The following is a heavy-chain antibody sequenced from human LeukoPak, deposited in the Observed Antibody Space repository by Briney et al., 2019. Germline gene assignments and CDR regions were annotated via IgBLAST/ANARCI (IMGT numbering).Heavy chain of an antibody. D-gene: IGHD6-13*01. V-gene: IGHV4-59*08. CDR1: GDSISTYY. J-gene: IGHJ4*02. CDR3: ARRGPTIAAAVADFDY. Sequence: SETLSLTCIVSGDSISTYYCNWIRQPPGKGLEWIGYIHYSGITDYNPSLESRVTISLDTSKNQCSLKLSSVTAADTAVYYCARRGPTIAAAVADFDYWGQGTLVAVSS. CDR2: IHYSGIT.